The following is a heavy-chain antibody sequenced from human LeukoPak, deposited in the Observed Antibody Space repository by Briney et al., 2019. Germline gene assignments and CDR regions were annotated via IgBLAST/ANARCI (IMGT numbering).Heavy chain of an antibody. D-gene: IGHD1-26*01. CDR3: AREGSGGIDY. CDR2: INSDGSST. V-gene: IGHV3-74*01. Sequence: PGGSLRLSCAASGFTFSSYWMHWVRQAPGKGLMWVSRINSDGSSTTYADSVKGRFTISRDNAKNTLFLQMDSLRAEDMAVYYCAREGSGGIDYWGQGTLVTVSS. CDR1: GFTFSSYW. J-gene: IGHJ4*02.